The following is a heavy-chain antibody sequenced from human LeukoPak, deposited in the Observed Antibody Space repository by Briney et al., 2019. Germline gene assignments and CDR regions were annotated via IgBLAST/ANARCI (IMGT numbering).Heavy chain of an antibody. D-gene: IGHD3-3*01. CDR1: GDTFSSYA. J-gene: IGHJ4*02. CDR3: AKDTPQAYYDFWSGYYENKFDY. CDR2: IIPIFGTA. V-gene: IGHV1-69*13. Sequence: ASVKVSCKASGDTFSSYAISWVRQAPGQGLEWMGGIIPIFGTANYAQKFQGRVTITADESTSTAYMELSSLRSEDTAVYYCAKDTPQAYYDFWSGYYENKFDYWGQGTLVTVSS.